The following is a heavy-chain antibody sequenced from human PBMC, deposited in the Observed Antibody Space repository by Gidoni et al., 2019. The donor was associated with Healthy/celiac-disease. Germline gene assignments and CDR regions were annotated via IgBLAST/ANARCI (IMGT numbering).Heavy chain of an antibody. D-gene: IGHD2-2*01. Sequence: QITLKESGPTLVKPTQTLPLPCTFSGFSLTTSRVGVGWIRQPPGKALEWLALIYWDDDKRYSPSLKSRLTITKDTSKNQVVLTMTNMDPVDTATYYCAHSYCSSTSCHSYGMDVWGQGTTVTVSS. CDR1: GFSLTTSRVG. V-gene: IGHV2-5*02. J-gene: IGHJ6*02. CDR2: IYWDDDK. CDR3: AHSYCSSTSCHSYGMDV.